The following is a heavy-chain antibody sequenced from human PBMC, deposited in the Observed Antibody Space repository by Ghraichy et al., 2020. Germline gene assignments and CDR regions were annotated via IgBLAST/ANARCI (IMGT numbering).Heavy chain of an antibody. CDR1: GGSISSSSYY. D-gene: IGHD7-27*01. CDR3: ARLSQLGDDY. V-gene: IGHV4-39*01. CDR2: IYYSGST. J-gene: IGHJ4*02. Sequence: SETLSLTCTVSGGSISSSSYYWGWIRQPPGKGLEWIGSIYYSGSTYYNPSLKSRVTISVDTSKNQFSLKLSSVTAADTAVYYCARLSQLGDDYWGQGTLVTVSS.